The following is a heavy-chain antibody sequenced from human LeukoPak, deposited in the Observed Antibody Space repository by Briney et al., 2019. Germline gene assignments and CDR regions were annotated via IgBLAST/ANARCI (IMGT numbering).Heavy chain of an antibody. Sequence: GGSLRLSCAASGFTFSSLWMRWVRQAPGKGLKLVANIKQDGSEKYYVDSVQGRFTISRDDAKNSLYLQMNSLRVEDTAVYYCARRIVGPSSGGDYWGQGTPVTVSS. CDR3: ARRIVGPSSGGDY. V-gene: IGHV3-7*01. J-gene: IGHJ4*02. CDR1: GFTFSSLW. CDR2: IKQDGSEK. D-gene: IGHD1-26*01.